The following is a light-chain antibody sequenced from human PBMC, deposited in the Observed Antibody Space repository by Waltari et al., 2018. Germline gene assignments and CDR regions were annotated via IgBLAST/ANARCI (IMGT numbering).Light chain of an antibody. V-gene: IGKV1-5*03. CDR2: KAS. CDR1: QTIYTW. Sequence: DIQLTQSPSALSASVGDRVTITCRASQTIYTWLAWYQQKPGNAPKLLIYKASPLQTGVPARFSGSGSGTEFTLTSSSLQPDDLATYYCQQYETYWTFAQGTRVEIK. CDR3: QQYETYWT. J-gene: IGKJ1*01.